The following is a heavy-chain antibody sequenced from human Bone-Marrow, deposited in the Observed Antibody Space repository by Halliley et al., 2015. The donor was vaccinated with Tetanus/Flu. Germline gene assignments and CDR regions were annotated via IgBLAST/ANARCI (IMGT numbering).Heavy chain of an antibody. D-gene: IGHD6-6*01. CDR2: ISFNGINT. CDR3: ATDRPHGRELVSPDS. J-gene: IGHJ4*02. Sequence: ALISFNGINTNYADPVKGRFTISRDNSKNTMYLQMNSLRVEDMALYFCATDRPHGRELVSPDSWGQGTLVTVSS. V-gene: IGHV3-30-3*01.